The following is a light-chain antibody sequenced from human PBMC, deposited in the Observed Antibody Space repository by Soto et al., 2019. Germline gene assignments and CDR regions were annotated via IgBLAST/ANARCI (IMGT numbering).Light chain of an antibody. Sequence: IVLTQFPATLSLSPGDRATLSCRASQSVPSYLAWYQQKPGQAPRLLVYDISNRATGIPARFTGSGSGTDFTLTISSLEPEDSAVYDCQQRNAWPRNTFGQGTKLQI. J-gene: IGKJ2*01. CDR3: QQRNAWPRNT. V-gene: IGKV3-11*01. CDR1: QSVPSY. CDR2: DIS.